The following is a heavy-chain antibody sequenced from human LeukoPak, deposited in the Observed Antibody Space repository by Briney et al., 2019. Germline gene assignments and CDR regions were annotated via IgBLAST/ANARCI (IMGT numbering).Heavy chain of an antibody. J-gene: IGHJ4*02. CDR2: IYYSGST. Sequence: SETPSLTCTVSGGSISSSSYYWGWIRQPPGKGLEWIGSIYYSGSTYYNPSLKSRVTISVDTSKNQFSLKLSSVTAADTAVYYCARHLYSSSWYSYYFDYWGQGTLVTVSS. V-gene: IGHV4-39*01. CDR3: ARHLYSSSWYSYYFDY. CDR1: GGSISSSSYY. D-gene: IGHD6-13*01.